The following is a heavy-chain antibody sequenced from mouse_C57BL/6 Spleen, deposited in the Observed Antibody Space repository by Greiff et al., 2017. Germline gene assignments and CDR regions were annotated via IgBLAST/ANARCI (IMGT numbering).Heavy chain of an antibody. CDR3: ARGGTVVARNYLDY. CDR1: GYSITSGYY. V-gene: IGHV3-6*01. CDR2: ISYDGSN. D-gene: IGHD1-1*01. Sequence: ESGPGLVKPSQSLSLTCSVTGYSITSGYYWNWIRQFPGNKLEWMGYISYDGSNNYNPSLKNRISITRDTSKNQFFLKLNSVTTEDTATYYCARGGTVVARNYLDYWGQGTTLTVSS. J-gene: IGHJ2*01.